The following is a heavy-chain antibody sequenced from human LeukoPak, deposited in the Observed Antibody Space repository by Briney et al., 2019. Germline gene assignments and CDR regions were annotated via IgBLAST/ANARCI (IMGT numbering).Heavy chain of an antibody. CDR1: GYTFTSYD. Sequence: GASVKVSCKASGYTFTSYDINWVRQATGQGLEWMGWISAYNGNTNYAQKLQGRVTMTTDTSTSTAYMELRSLRSDDTAVYYCARDLRYSSGWYYFDYWGQGTLVTVSS. D-gene: IGHD6-19*01. CDR3: ARDLRYSSGWYYFDY. V-gene: IGHV1-18*04. J-gene: IGHJ4*02. CDR2: ISAYNGNT.